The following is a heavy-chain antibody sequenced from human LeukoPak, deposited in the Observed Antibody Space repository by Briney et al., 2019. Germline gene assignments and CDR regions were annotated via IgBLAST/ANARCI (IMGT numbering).Heavy chain of an antibody. V-gene: IGHV4-59*13. CDR3: ARGQSGGSRRFSTYYYMDV. CDR2: VFYSGST. Sequence: SETLSLTCTVSGGSISGYYWSWIRQPPGKGVEWIGYVFYSGSTNYNPSLKSRITMSVDMSKNRFSLKLNSVTAADTAVYYCARGQSGGSRRFSTYYYMDVWGKGTTVTVSS. J-gene: IGHJ6*03. D-gene: IGHD6-19*01. CDR1: GGSISGYY.